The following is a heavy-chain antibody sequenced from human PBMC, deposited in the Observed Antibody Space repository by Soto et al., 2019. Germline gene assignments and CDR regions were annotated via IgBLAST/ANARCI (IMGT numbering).Heavy chain of an antibody. Sequence: SVKVSCKASGGTFSSYAISWVRQAPGQGLEWMGGIIPIFGTANYAQKFQGRVTITADESTSTAYMELSSLRSEDTAVYYCARGKGIVGATSFDYWGQGTLVTVSS. CDR3: ARGKGIVGATSFDY. J-gene: IGHJ4*02. CDR1: GGTFSSYA. V-gene: IGHV1-69*13. CDR2: IIPIFGTA. D-gene: IGHD1-26*01.